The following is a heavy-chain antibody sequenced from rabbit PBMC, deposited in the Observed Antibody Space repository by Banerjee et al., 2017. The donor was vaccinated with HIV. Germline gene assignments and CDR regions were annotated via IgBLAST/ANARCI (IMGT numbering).Heavy chain of an antibody. V-gene: IGHV1S36*01. D-gene: IGHD7-1*01. CDR3: ARGDAGYAGYGDTTVDIMGYYFNL. J-gene: IGHJ4*01. CDR2: ITYGGSA. Sequence: EESGGDLVKPGASLTLTCTASGFDFSSYGVSWVRQAPGKGLEWIGYITYGGSAFYASWAKGRFTISRTSTTVDLKMTSLTAADTATYFCARGDAGYAGYGDTTVDIMGYYFNLLGPGTLVTVS. CDR1: GFDFSSYG.